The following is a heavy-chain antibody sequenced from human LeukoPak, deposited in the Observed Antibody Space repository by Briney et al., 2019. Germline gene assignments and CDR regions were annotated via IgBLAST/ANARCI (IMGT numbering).Heavy chain of an antibody. D-gene: IGHD3-22*01. CDR1: GFTFSSYS. V-gene: IGHV3-21*01. J-gene: IGHJ5*02. CDR2: ISSSSSSYI. Sequence: GGSLRLSCAASGFTFSSYSMNWVCQAPGKGLEWVSSISSSSSSYIYYADSVKGRFTISRDNAKNSPYLQMNSLRAEDAAVYYCARDGITMITPNWFDPWGQGTLVTVSS. CDR3: ARDGITMITPNWFDP.